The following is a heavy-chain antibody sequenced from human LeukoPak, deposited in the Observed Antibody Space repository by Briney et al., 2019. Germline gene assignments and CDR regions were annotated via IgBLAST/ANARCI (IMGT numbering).Heavy chain of an antibody. J-gene: IGHJ4*02. CDR3: AGSHDYVWGSYRYDY. CDR2: IYYSGST. CDR1: GGSISSSSYY. Sequence: KPSETLSLTCTVSGGSISSSSYYWGWIRQPPGKGLEWIGSIYYSGSTYYNPSLKSRVTISVDTSKNQSSLKLSSVTAADTAVYYCAGSHDYVWGSYRYDYWGQGTLVTVSS. V-gene: IGHV4-39*01. D-gene: IGHD3-16*02.